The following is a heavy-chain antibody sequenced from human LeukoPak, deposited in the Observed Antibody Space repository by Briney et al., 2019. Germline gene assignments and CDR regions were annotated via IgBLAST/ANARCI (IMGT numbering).Heavy chain of an antibody. Sequence: SETLSLTCVVSGGSISSSTWWTWVRLPPGKGLEWIGEIFHSGSTNLNPSLKSRLTMSVDESRHQFSLKLTSVTAAGTAVYYCASDGLVSRYLDHWGQGTLVTVSS. V-gene: IGHV4-4*02. D-gene: IGHD3-9*01. J-gene: IGHJ4*02. CDR1: GGSISSSTW. CDR2: IFHSGST. CDR3: ASDGLVSRYLDH.